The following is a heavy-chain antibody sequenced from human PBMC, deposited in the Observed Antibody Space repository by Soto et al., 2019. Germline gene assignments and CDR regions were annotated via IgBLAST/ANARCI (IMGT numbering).Heavy chain of an antibody. D-gene: IGHD4-4*01. J-gene: IGHJ4*02. V-gene: IGHV4-59*01. CDR1: EGSIRGYY. CDR2: FHYTGIS. Sequence: SETLSLTCTVSEGSIRGYYWSWIRQPPGKGPEWIGYFHYTGISNYNSSLKSRVTMSLDTSKNQFSLKLSSVSAADTAIYYCARGASNWQYFDYWGQGALVTVSS. CDR3: ARGASNWQYFDY.